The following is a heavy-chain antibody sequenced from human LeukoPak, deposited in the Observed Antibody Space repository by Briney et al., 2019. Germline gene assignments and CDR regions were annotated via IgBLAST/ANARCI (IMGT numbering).Heavy chain of an antibody. CDR2: MNPNSGNT. Sequence: ASVKVSCKAPGYTFSTCDINWVRQATGQGLEWMGWMNPNSGNTGFAHKFQGRVTLTRDTSISTAYMELSSLRSEDTAVSYCARVLGSISHWGQGTLVTVSS. V-gene: IGHV1-8*01. J-gene: IGHJ4*02. CDR1: GYTFSTCD. CDR3: ARVLGSISH. D-gene: IGHD1-1*01.